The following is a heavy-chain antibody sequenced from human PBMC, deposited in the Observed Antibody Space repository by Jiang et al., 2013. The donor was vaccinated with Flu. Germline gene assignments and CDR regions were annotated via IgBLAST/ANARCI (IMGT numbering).Heavy chain of an antibody. Sequence: LLKPSETLSLTCTVSGGSISSSSYYWGWIRQPPGKGLEWIGSIYYSGSTYYNPSLKSRVTISVDTSKNQFSLKLSSVTAADTAVYYCARDSGYDGRGFDYWGQGTLVTVSS. CDR2: IYYSGST. CDR3: ARDSGYDGRGFDY. J-gene: IGHJ4*02. V-gene: IGHV4-39*07. D-gene: IGHD5-12*01. CDR1: GGSISSSSYY.